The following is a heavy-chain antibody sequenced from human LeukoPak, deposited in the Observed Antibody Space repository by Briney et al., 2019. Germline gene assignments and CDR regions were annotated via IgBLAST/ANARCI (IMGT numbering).Heavy chain of an antibody. D-gene: IGHD2-2*01. CDR2: IYTRVST. CDR1: GDSISSYY. J-gene: IGHJ4*02. CDR3: GRQAGPAADFDY. Sequence: SETLSLTCTVSGDSISSYYWSWIRQPPGKGLEWIGYIYTRVSTNYNPSLKSRVTISVDTSKNQFSLKLSSVTAAATAVYYCGRQAGPAADFDYWGQGTLVTVSS. V-gene: IGHV4-4*09.